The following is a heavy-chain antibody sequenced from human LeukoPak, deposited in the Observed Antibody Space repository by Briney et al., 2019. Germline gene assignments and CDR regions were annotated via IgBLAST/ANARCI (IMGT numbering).Heavy chain of an antibody. CDR1: GGTFSSYA. CDR2: IIPIFGTA. V-gene: IGHV1-69*13. Sequence: SVKVSCKASGGTFSSYAISWVRQAPGQGLEWMGGIIPIFGTANYAQKFQGRVRITADESTSTAYMELSSLRSEDTAVYYCARGAPRTGGFGYWGQGTLVTVSS. CDR3: ARGAPRTGGFGY. J-gene: IGHJ4*02. D-gene: IGHD1-26*01.